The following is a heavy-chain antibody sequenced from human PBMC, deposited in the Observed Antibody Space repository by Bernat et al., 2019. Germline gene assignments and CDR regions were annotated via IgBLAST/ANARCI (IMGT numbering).Heavy chain of an antibody. CDR2: ISGSGGST. CDR1: GFTFSSYA. CDR3: AKDTGYSSGWYFDAFDI. V-gene: IGHV3-23*01. Sequence: EVQLLESGGGLVQPGGSLRLSCAASGFTFSSYAMSWVRQAPGKGLEWVSAISGSGGSTYYADSVKGRLTISRDNSKNTLYLQMNSLRAEDTAVYYCAKDTGYSSGWYFDAFDIWGQGTMVTVSS. D-gene: IGHD6-19*01. J-gene: IGHJ3*02.